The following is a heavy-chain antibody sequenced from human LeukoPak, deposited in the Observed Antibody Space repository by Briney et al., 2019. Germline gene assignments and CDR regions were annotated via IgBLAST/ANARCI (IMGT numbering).Heavy chain of an antibody. CDR2: ISGSGGST. CDR3: AKDRFTYYYDSSGYGGVDY. V-gene: IGHV3-23*01. CDR1: GFTLSSYA. Sequence: PGGSLRLSCAASGFTLSSYAMSWVRQAPGKGLEWVSAISGSGGSTYYADSVKGRFTISRDNSKNTLYLQMNSLRAEDTAVYYCAKDRFTYYYDSSGYGGVDYWGQGTLVTVSS. J-gene: IGHJ4*02. D-gene: IGHD3-22*01.